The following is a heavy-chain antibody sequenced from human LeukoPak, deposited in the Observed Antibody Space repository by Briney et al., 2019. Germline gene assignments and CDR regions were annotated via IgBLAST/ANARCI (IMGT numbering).Heavy chain of an antibody. J-gene: IGHJ3*02. V-gene: IGHV4-30-4*01. CDR1: GGSISSGDYY. CDR2: SYYSRST. D-gene: IGHD2-15*01. CDR3: AREVRYCSGGSCYHDAFDI. Sequence: SETLSLTCTVSGGSISSGDYYWGWIRQPPGEGLEWIGYSYYSRSTYYNPSLKSRVTISVDTSKNQFSLKLSSVTAADTAVYYCAREVRYCSGGSCYHDAFDIWGQGTMVTVSS.